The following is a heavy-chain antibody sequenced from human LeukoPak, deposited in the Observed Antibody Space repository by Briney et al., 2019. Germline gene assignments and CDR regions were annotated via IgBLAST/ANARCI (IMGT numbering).Heavy chain of an antibody. Sequence: SETLSLTCTVSGGSISSSSYYWGWIRQPPGKGLEWIGSIYYSGSTYYNPSLKSRVTISVDTSKNQFSLKLSSVTAADPAVYXXXXXXXXXYXFIVDAFDIWGQGTMVTVSS. CDR2: IYYSGST. CDR3: XXXXXXXYXFIVDAFDI. J-gene: IGHJ3*02. V-gene: IGHV4-39*01. CDR1: GGSISSSSYY. D-gene: IGHD3-16*02.